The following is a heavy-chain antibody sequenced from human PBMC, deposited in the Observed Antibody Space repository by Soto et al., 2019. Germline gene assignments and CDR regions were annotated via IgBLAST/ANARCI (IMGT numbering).Heavy chain of an antibody. Sequence: QVQLAESGGGGVQPGRSLRLSCATSGFTFSSFVMHWVRQAPGKGLEWVAVIYHDGSNKYYADSVKGRFTISRDNSKSTLCLQMNSLRAEDTAVYYCASRVGAVDYWGQGTLVTVSS. CDR3: ASRVGAVDY. D-gene: IGHD3-16*01. V-gene: IGHV3-33*01. CDR1: GFTFSSFV. CDR2: IYHDGSNK. J-gene: IGHJ4*02.